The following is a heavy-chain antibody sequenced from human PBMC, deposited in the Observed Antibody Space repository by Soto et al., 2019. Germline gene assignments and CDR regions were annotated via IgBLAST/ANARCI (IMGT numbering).Heavy chain of an antibody. CDR2: IIFIFGRT. Sequence: SGKVSCKASGSTFRSYAINWVRQAPGQGLEWMGGIIFIFGRTNYAQKFQGRITISADESTSTAYMELSSLRSEDTAVYYCARSRGIVLVPSAPYDMDVWGQGTTVTVSS. D-gene: IGHD2-2*01. V-gene: IGHV1-69*13. CDR3: ARSRGIVLVPSAPYDMDV. CDR1: GSTFRSYA. J-gene: IGHJ6*02.